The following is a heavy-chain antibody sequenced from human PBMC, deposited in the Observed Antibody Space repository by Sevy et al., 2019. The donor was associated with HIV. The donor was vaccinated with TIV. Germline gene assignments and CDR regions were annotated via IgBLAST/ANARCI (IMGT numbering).Heavy chain of an antibody. Sequence: KQSQTLSLTCAISGDSVSNNIAAWNWIRQSPSRGLEWLGRTYYKSEWYFDYAVSVKGRLVISPDTSKNQFSLQLNSVNPDDTAVYYCARDQNWGYDSWGQGTLVTVSS. J-gene: IGHJ4*02. CDR3: ARDQNWGYDS. V-gene: IGHV6-1*01. CDR1: GDSVSNNIAA. CDR2: TYYKSEWYF. D-gene: IGHD7-27*01.